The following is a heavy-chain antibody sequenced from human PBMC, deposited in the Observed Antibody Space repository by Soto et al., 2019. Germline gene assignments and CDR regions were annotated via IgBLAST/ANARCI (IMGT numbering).Heavy chain of an antibody. V-gene: IGHV4-39*01. J-gene: IGHJ4*02. Sequence: LEILSLTCFVSGGSIISNNYYWGWIRQPPGKGLEWIGSMSYSRSTYYNPSLKSRVTISVDTSKNQFSLKLTSVTAADTAVYYCASHLRPTNGGGGYFDYWGQGPLVTVSS. D-gene: IGHD3-16*01. CDR1: GGSIISNNYY. CDR2: MSYSRST. CDR3: ASHLRPTNGGGGYFDY.